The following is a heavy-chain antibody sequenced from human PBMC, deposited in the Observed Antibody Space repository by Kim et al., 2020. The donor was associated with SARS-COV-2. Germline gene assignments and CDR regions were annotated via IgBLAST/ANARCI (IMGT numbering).Heavy chain of an antibody. CDR1: GFIFSSCA. D-gene: IGHD3-10*01. V-gene: IGHV3-23*01. J-gene: IGHJ4*02. Sequence: GGSLRLSCAASGFIFSSCAMHWVRQAPGKGLEWVSVVAGDGSTTYYADSVKGRFTISRDNSKNTLYLQMNSLTVEDTALYYCAKAFRSGTREFDHWGQGTLVTVSS. CDR2: VAGDGSTT. CDR3: AKAFRSGTREFDH.